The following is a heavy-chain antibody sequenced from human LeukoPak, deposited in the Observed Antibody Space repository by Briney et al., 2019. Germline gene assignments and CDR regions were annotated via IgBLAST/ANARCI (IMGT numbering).Heavy chain of an antibody. J-gene: IGHJ3*02. CDR3: ARDLGSGWYYAFDI. CDR2: INHSGST. V-gene: IGHV4-34*01. Sequence: SETLSLTCAVYGGSFSGYYWSWIRQPPGKGLEWIGEINHSGSTNYNPSLKSRVTISVDTSNNQFSLKLNSVTAADTAVYYCARDLGSGWYYAFDIWGQGTMVTVSS. CDR1: GGSFSGYY. D-gene: IGHD6-19*01.